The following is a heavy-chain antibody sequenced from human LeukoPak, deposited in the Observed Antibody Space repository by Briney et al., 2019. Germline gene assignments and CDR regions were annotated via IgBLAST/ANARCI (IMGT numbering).Heavy chain of an antibody. J-gene: IGHJ4*02. D-gene: IGHD6-13*01. CDR2: ISWNSGSI. CDR1: GFTFDDYA. CDR3: AKVGVAAAGPFDY. V-gene: IGHV3-9*01. Sequence: GGSLRLSCAASGFTFDDYAMHWVRQAPGKGLEWVSGISWNSGSIGYADSVKGRFTISRDNAKNFLYLQMNSLRAEDTALYYCAKVGVAAAGPFDYWGQGTLVTVSS.